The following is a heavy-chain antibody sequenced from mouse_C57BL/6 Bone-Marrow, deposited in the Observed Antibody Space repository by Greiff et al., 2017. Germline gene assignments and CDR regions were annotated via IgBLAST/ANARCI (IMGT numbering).Heavy chain of an antibody. CDR2: ISSGGSYT. Sequence: EVKLMESGGDLVKPGGSLKLSCAASGFTFSSYGMSWVRQTPDKRLEWVANISSGGSYTYYPDSVKGRFTIARDNAKNTLYLQMGSRKSEDTAMYYCARHGRIYYGYDEGDYWGQGTTLTVSS. J-gene: IGHJ2*01. D-gene: IGHD2-2*01. CDR1: GFTFSSYG. V-gene: IGHV5-6*01. CDR3: ARHGRIYYGYDEGDY.